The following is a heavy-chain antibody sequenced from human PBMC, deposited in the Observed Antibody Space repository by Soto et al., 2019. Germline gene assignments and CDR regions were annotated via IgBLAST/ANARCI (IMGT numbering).Heavy chain of an antibody. CDR3: AKDPMYDFWSGYYGLGYYYHYGMDV. CDR1: GFTFSSYG. CDR2: ISYDGSNK. Sequence: QVQLVESGGGVVQPGRSLRLSCAASGFTFSSYGMHWVRQAPGKGLEWVAVISYDGSNKYYADSVKGRFTISRDNSKNTLYLQMNSLRAEDTAVYYCAKDPMYDFWSGYYGLGYYYHYGMDVWGQGTTVTVSS. D-gene: IGHD3-3*01. V-gene: IGHV3-30*18. J-gene: IGHJ6*02.